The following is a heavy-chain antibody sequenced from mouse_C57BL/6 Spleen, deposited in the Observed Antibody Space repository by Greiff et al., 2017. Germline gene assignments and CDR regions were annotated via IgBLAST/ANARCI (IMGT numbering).Heavy chain of an antibody. CDR2: INPSTGGT. D-gene: IGHD4-1*01. CDR3: ARRVYWDDWYFDV. J-gene: IGHJ1*03. Sequence: EVQLQQSGPELVKPGASVKISCKASGYSFTGYYMNWVKQSPEKSLEWIGEINPSTGGTTYNQKFKAKATLTVDKSSSTAYMQLKSLTSEDSAVXYCARRVYWDDWYFDVWGTGTTVTVSS. V-gene: IGHV1-42*01. CDR1: GYSFTGYY.